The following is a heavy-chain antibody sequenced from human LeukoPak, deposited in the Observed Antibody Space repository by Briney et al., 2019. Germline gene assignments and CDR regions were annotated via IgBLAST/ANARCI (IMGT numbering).Heavy chain of an antibody. J-gene: IGHJ6*03. CDR1: GFTFSNYW. CDR2: INQDGSDK. Sequence: GGSLRLSCAASGFTFSNYWMSWVRQAPGRGLEWVANINQDGSDKYLVDSVKGRFTISRDNSKNTLYLQMNSLRAEDTAVYYCARGPTSYYYYMDVWGKGTTVTVSS. V-gene: IGHV3-7*01. CDR3: ARGPTSYYYYMDV.